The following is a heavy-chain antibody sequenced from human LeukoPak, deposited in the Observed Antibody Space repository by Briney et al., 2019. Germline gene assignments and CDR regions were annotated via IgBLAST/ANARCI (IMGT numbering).Heavy chain of an antibody. CDR1: GGPISSGGYY. CDR3: ARCGKDGDYVQN. J-gene: IGHJ4*02. CDR2: IYYSGST. D-gene: IGHD4-17*01. V-gene: IGHV4-31*03. Sequence: KPSETLSLTCTVSGGPISSGGYYWSWIRQHPGKGLEWIGYIYYSGSTYYNPSLKSRVTISVDTSKNQFSLKLSSVTAADTAVYYCARCGKDGDYVQNWGQGTLVTVSS.